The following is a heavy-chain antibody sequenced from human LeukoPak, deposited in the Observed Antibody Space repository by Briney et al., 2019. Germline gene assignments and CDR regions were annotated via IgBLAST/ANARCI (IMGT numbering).Heavy chain of an antibody. Sequence: PGGSLRLSCAASGFTFSSYGMHWVRQAPGKGLEWVAVIWYDGSNKYYADSVKGRFTISRDNSKNTLYLQMNSLRAEDTAVYYCARGGGVVVAPDAFDIWGQGTMVTVSS. J-gene: IGHJ3*02. CDR2: IWYDGSNK. CDR1: GFTFSSYG. D-gene: IGHD3-22*01. V-gene: IGHV3-33*01. CDR3: ARGGGVVVAPDAFDI.